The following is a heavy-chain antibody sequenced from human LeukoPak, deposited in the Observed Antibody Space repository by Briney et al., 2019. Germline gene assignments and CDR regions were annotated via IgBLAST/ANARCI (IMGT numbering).Heavy chain of an antibody. CDR2: ISYDGNNK. Sequence: GRSLRLTCAASGFTFSSHAMHWVRQAPGKGLEWVSPISYDGNNKYYADSVKGRFTISRDDSKNTLYLQMNSLRAEDTAVYYCARPVTDYYYYGMDVWGQGTTVTVSS. J-gene: IGHJ6*02. CDR1: GFTFSSHA. CDR3: ARPVTDYYYYGMDV. D-gene: IGHD2-21*02. V-gene: IGHV3-30-3*01.